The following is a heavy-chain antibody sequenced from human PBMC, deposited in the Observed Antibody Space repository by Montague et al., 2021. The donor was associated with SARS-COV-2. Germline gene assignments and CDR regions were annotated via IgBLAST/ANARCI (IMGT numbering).Heavy chain of an antibody. D-gene: IGHD2-21*01. Sequence: SETLSLTCTVSGGPISNWHWNWIRQAGGKGLEFIGRIYPSGNTNYSPSLKGRVTTSLDTSKNELSLRLTSMTAADTAVYYCATGDRAFDFWGQGTLVTVSS. V-gene: IGHV4-4*07. J-gene: IGHJ4*02. CDR1: GGPISNWH. CDR3: ATGDRAFDF. CDR2: IYPSGNT.